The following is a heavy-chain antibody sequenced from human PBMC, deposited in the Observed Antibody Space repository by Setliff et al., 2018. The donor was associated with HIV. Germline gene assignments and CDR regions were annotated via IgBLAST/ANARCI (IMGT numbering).Heavy chain of an antibody. Sequence: GGSLRLSCAASGFTFSSYGMHWVRQAPGKGLEWVSGISGSGGHTYYAESVTGRFTISRAKSKNTLYLQMNSLRAEDTAVYYCTQSQHLHYQMAAFDIWGQGTKVTVSS. D-gene: IGHD1-1*01. J-gene: IGHJ3*02. V-gene: IGHV3-23*01. CDR3: TQSQHLHYQMAAFDI. CDR1: GFTFSSYG. CDR2: ISGSGGHT.